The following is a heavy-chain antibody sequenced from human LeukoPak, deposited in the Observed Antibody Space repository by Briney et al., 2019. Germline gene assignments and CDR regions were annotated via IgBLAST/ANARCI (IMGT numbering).Heavy chain of an antibody. CDR2: IHQSGNT. D-gene: IGHD6-13*01. CDR3: ARRVAGAGTSYFDL. Sequence: SQTLSLTCAVSGDSIGIRGYSWSWIRQPPGRGLEWIGYIHQSGNTYYNPSLQSRVTISIDTSDNHYSLNLTSVTAADTAVYFCARRVAGAGTSYFDLWGQGTPVTVSS. CDR1: GDSIGIRGYS. J-gene: IGHJ4*02. V-gene: IGHV4-30-2*01.